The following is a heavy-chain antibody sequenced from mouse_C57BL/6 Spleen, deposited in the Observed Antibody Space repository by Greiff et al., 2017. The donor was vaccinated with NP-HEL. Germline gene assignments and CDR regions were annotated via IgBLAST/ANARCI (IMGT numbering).Heavy chain of an antibody. CDR2: IDPSDSYT. D-gene: IGHD1-1*01. Sequence: VQLQQPGAELVKPGASVKLSCKASGYTFTSYWMQWVKQRPGQGLEWIGEIDPSDSYTNYNQKFKGKATLTVDTSSSTAYMQLSSLTSEDSAVYYCARRGFYYGSSYGFAYWGQGTLVTVSA. J-gene: IGHJ3*01. CDR1: GYTFTSYW. CDR3: ARRGFYYGSSYGFAY. V-gene: IGHV1-50*01.